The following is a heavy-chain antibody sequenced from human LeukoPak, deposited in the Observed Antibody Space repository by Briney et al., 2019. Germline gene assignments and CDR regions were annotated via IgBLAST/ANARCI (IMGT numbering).Heavy chain of an antibody. J-gene: IGHJ6*02. CDR2: ISGSGGST. D-gene: IGHD3-22*01. V-gene: IGHV3-23*01. CDR3: AKGDAVVIRALSYYYYGMDV. Sequence: PGGFLRLSCAASGFTFSSYAMSWVRQAPGKGLEWVSAISGSGGSTYYADSVKGRFTISRDNSKNTLYPQMNSLRAEDTAVYYCAKGDAVVIRALSYYYYGMDVWGQGTTVTVSS. CDR1: GFTFSSYA.